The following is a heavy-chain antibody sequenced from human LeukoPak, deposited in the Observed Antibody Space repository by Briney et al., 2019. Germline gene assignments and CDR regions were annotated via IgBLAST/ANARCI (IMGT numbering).Heavy chain of an antibody. CDR2: MNPNSGNT. CDR3: ARGLRDSSGREYFQH. J-gene: IGHJ1*01. CDR1: GYTFTSYD. D-gene: IGHD3-22*01. Sequence: ASVKVSCKASGYTFTSYDISWVRQAAGQGLEWMGWMNPNSGNTGYAQEFKGRVTMTGNTSINTAYMELSSLRSEDTAVYYCARGLRDSSGREYFQHWGQGTLVTVSS. V-gene: IGHV1-8*01.